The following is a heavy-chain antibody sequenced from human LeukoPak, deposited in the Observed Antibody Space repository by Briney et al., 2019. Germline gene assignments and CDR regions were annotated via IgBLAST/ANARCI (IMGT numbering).Heavy chain of an antibody. CDR1: GGSISSYY. CDR2: IYYSGST. CDR3: ARHVEGAFDI. Sequence: SETLSLTCTVSGGSISSYYWSWIRQPPGKGLEWIGYIYYSGSTNYNPSLKSRVAISVDTSKNQFSLKLSSVTAADTAVYYCARHVEGAFDIWGQGKMVTVSS. D-gene: IGHD3-3*01. J-gene: IGHJ3*02. V-gene: IGHV4-59*08.